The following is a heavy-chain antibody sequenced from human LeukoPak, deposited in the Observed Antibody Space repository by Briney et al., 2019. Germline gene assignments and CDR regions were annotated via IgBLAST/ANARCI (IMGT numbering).Heavy chain of an antibody. CDR2: IYYSGST. V-gene: IGHV4-39*07. Sequence: SETLSLTCTVSGGSISSSSYYWGWIRQPSGKGLEWIGSIYYSGSTYYNPSLKSRVTISVDTSKNQISLKLSSVTAADTAVYYCNSIGRFLEWLYWSDYWGQGTLVTVSS. CDR3: NSIGRFLEWLYWSDY. D-gene: IGHD3-3*01. CDR1: GGSISSSSYY. J-gene: IGHJ4*02.